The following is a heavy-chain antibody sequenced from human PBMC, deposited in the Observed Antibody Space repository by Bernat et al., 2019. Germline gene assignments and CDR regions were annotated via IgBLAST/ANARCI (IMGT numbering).Heavy chain of an antibody. J-gene: IGHJ4*02. V-gene: IGHV3-23*04. CDR1: GFTFSNYA. CDR2: ITGSGGST. CDR3: AKDRSSGWTYFDY. D-gene: IGHD6-19*01. Sequence: EVQLVESGGGLVQPGGSLRLSCVASGFTFSNYAMSWVRQAPGKGLECVSGITGSGGSTYYADSVKGRFNISSDKSKSTLYLQMNSLGAEDTAVYYCAKDRSSGWTYFDYWGQRTLVTVSA.